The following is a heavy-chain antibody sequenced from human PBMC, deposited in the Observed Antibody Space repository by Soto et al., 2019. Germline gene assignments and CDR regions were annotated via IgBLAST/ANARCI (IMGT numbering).Heavy chain of an antibody. CDR1: GFTFSNAW. D-gene: IGHD2-8*01. CDR3: TTGVIGYCTNGVCYPPYYYYYMDV. Sequence: EVQLVESGGGLVKPGGSLRLSCAASGFTFSNAWMSWVRQAPGKGLEWVGRIKSKTDGGTTDYAAPVKGRFTISRDDSKNTLYLQMNSLKTEDTAVYYCTTGVIGYCTNGVCYPPYYYYYMDVWGKGTTVTVSS. J-gene: IGHJ6*03. CDR2: IKSKTDGGTT. V-gene: IGHV3-15*01.